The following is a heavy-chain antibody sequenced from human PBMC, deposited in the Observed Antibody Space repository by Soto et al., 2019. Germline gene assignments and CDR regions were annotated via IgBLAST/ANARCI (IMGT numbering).Heavy chain of an antibody. J-gene: IGHJ4*02. Sequence: VQVLESGGGLVQPGGSLRLSCAASGFSFSDYAMNWVRQAPGKGLEWVSGISGGGGRTYYADSVKGRFSISRDNSKNTVYRQMSSLRAEDTAVYFCAKDRNCIGGDCSTSLDYWGPGTLVTVSS. CDR2: ISGGGGRT. CDR3: AKDRNCIGGDCSTSLDY. CDR1: GFSFSDYA. V-gene: IGHV3-23*01. D-gene: IGHD2-21*02.